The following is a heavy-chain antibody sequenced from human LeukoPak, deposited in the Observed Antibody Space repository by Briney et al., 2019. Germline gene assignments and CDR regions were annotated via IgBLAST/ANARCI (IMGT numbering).Heavy chain of an antibody. Sequence: ASVKVSCKASGFTFTKYYIHWVRQAPGQGLEWMGMINPSDGATTYAQRFQGRVTMTTDTSTSTAYMELRSLRSDDTAVYYCARDWGQLWFGEYRKFDPWGQGTLVTVSS. J-gene: IGHJ5*02. V-gene: IGHV1-46*01. CDR1: GFTFTKYY. CDR3: ARDWGQLWFGEYRKFDP. D-gene: IGHD3-10*01. CDR2: INPSDGAT.